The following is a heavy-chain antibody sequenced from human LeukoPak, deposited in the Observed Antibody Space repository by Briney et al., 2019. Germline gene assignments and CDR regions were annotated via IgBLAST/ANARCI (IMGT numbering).Heavy chain of an antibody. J-gene: IGHJ5*02. CDR3: ARAVLGGYGYDNWFDP. CDR1: GGSISSYY. D-gene: IGHD5-18*01. Sequence: SETLSLTCTVSGGSISSYYWSWIRQPPGKGLEWIGYIYYSGSTNYNPSLKSRVTISVDTSKNQFSLKLSSVTAADTAVYYCARAVLGGYGYDNWFDPWGQGTLVTVFS. V-gene: IGHV4-59*01. CDR2: IYYSGST.